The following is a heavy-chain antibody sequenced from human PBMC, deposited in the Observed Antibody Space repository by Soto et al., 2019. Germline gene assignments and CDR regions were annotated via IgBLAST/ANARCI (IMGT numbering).Heavy chain of an antibody. V-gene: IGHV3-23*01. Sequence: EVLLLESGGALVQPGGSLRLSCAASGFTFSSFAMSWVRQGPEKGLEWVSGISTGGGNTYYADSVKGRFTISRDNSKKTIYLQMNSPRTEDTATYYCARDVMQAFDYWGQGTLVTVSS. CDR3: ARDVMQAFDY. J-gene: IGHJ4*02. D-gene: IGHD2-8*01. CDR1: GFTFSSFA. CDR2: ISTGGGNT.